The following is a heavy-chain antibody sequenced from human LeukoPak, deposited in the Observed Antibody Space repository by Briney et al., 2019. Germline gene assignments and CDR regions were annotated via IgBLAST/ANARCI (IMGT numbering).Heavy chain of an antibody. CDR1: GYSISSGYY. D-gene: IGHD4-11*01. V-gene: IGHV4-38-2*02. CDR3: ARDQSTSHFDY. CDR2: IYHSGST. Sequence: PSETLSLTCAVSGYSISSGYYWGWIRQPPGKGLEWIGSIYHSGSTYYNPSLKSRVTISVDTSKNQFSLKLSSATAADTAVYYCARDQSTSHFDYWGQGTLVTVSS. J-gene: IGHJ4*02.